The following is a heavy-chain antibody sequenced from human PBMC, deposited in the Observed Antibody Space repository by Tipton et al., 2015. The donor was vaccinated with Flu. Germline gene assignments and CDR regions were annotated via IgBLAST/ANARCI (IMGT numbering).Heavy chain of an antibody. CDR2: ISYDGSNK. CDR3: AKDSGSGYGGPGNY. Sequence: TASGFTFSSYGMHWVRQAPGKGLEWVAVISYDGSNKYYADSVKGRFTISRDNSKNTLYLQMNSLRAEDTAVYYCAKDSGSGYGGPGNYWGQGTLVTVSS. D-gene: IGHD5-12*01. V-gene: IGHV3-30*18. J-gene: IGHJ4*02. CDR1: GFTFSSYG.